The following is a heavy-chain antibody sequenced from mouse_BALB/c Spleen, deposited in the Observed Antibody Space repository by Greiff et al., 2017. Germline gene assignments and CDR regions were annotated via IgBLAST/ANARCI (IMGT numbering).Heavy chain of an antibody. J-gene: IGHJ2*01. V-gene: IGHV14-4*02. CDR3: KARYARDY. D-gene: IGHD2-14*01. CDR2: IDPENGDT. Sequence: VQLQQSGAELVRSGASVKLSCTASGFNIKDYYMHWVKQRPEQGLEWIGWIDPENGDTEYAPKFQGKATMTADTSSNTAYLQLSSLTSEDTAVYYCKARYARDYWGQGTTLTVSS. CDR1: GFNIKDYY.